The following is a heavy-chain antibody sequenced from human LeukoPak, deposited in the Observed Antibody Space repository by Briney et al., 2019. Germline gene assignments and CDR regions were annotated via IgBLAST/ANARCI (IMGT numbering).Heavy chain of an antibody. J-gene: IGHJ3*02. V-gene: IGHV4-31*03. CDR2: IYYSGST. D-gene: IGHD3-22*01. Sequence: SETLSLTCTVSGGSISSGGYYWSWIRQHPGKGLGWIGYIYYSGSTYYNPSLKSRVTISVDTSKNQFSLKLSSVTAADTAVYYCARVGPPHVIYDSSGYYLAGAFDIWGQGTMVTVSS. CDR1: GGSISSGGYY. CDR3: ARVGPPHVIYDSSGYYLAGAFDI.